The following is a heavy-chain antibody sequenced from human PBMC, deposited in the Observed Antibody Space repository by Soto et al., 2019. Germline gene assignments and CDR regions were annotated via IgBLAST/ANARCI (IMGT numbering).Heavy chain of an antibody. V-gene: IGHV4-59*08. CDR1: GGSISNSY. CDR3: ARHSPPFFYGSGPWDV. CDR2: IYSNGNT. D-gene: IGHD3-10*01. Sequence: PSGTLSLTFTVCGGSISNSYWSWIRQSPGKGLEWIGYIYSNGNTNYNPSLKSRLTISIDPSKNQFSLKLSSLSAADTAVYYCARHSPPFFYGSGPWDVWGQGTTVTVSS. J-gene: IGHJ6*02.